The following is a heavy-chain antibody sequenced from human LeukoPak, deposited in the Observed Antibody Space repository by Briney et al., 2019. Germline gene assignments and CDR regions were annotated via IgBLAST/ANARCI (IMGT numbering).Heavy chain of an antibody. D-gene: IGHD6-13*01. J-gene: IGHJ4*01. CDR2: IRQDGSEK. CDR3: ARDGTAPGLYFDL. V-gene: IGHV3-7*01. CDR1: GFTFTDYW. Sequence: GGSLRLSCAVSGFTFTDYWMNWVRQAPGKGLEWVASIRQDGSEKTYLDSVEGRFTISRDNTKNSLFLQMNSLRAEDTAVYFCARDGTAPGLYFDLWGQGTLVTVSS.